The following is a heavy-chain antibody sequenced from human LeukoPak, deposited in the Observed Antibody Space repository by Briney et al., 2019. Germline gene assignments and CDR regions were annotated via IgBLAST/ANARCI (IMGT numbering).Heavy chain of an antibody. J-gene: IGHJ4*02. CDR3: ARVQWLVPY. CDR2: ISGSGGST. D-gene: IGHD6-19*01. V-gene: IGHV3-23*01. Sequence: GGSLRLSCAASGFTFSSYAMSWVRQAPGKGLEWVSAISGSGGSTYYADSVKGRFTISRDNSESTLYLQMNSLRAEDTAVYYCARVQWLVPYWGQGTLVTVSS. CDR1: GFTFSSYA.